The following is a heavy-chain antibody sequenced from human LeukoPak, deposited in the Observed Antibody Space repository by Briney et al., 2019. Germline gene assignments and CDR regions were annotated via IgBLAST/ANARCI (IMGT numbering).Heavy chain of an antibody. Sequence: GGSLRLSCAASGFTFSSYSMNWVRQAPGKGLEWVSSISSSSSYIYYADSVKGRFTISRDNAKNSLYLQMNSLRAEDTAVYYCAREGLMDAFDIWGQGTMVTVSS. CDR1: GFTFSSYS. J-gene: IGHJ3*02. CDR3: AREGLMDAFDI. CDR2: ISSSSSYI. V-gene: IGHV3-21*01.